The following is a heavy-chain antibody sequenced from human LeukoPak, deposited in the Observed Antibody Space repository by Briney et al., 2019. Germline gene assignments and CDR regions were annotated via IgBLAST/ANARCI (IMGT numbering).Heavy chain of an antibody. CDR3: ASVIAVAGDAFDI. J-gene: IGHJ3*02. V-gene: IGHV3-7*01. CDR2: IKQDGSEK. CDR1: GFTFSNYW. Sequence: GGSLRLSCAASGFTFSNYWMSWVRQAPGKRLEWVANIKQDGSEKYYVDSVKGRFSISRDNAKNSLYLQMNCLRAEDTAVYYCASVIAVAGDAFDIWGQGTMVTVSS. D-gene: IGHD6-19*01.